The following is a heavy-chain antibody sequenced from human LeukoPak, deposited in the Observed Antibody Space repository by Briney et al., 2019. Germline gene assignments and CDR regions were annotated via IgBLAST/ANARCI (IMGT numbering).Heavy chain of an antibody. D-gene: IGHD6-19*01. V-gene: IGHV3-49*04. Sequence: GRSLRLPCTASGFTFGDYAMTWVRQAPGKGLEWVGFIRSKAYGGTTEYAASVKGRFTISRYDSKSIAYLQMNSLKTEDTAVYYCTRVMGSSGWYGAFDYWGQGTLVTVSS. CDR2: IRSKAYGGTT. J-gene: IGHJ4*02. CDR1: GFTFGDYA. CDR3: TRVMGSSGWYGAFDY.